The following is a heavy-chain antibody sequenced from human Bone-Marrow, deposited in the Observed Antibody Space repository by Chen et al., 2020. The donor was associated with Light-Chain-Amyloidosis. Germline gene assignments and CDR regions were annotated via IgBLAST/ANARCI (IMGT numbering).Heavy chain of an antibody. CDR1: GFSFSSYW. V-gene: IGHV3-74*01. J-gene: IGHJ4*02. CDR3: GRDVAGADDY. Sequence: GFSFSSYWMHWVRQAPGKGLMWVSRINEDGRTTTYADPVKGRFTISRDNAKNKLYLQMNSLKDEDTAVYYCGRDVAGADDYWGQGNLVTVSS. D-gene: IGHD6-19*01. CDR2: INEDGRTT.